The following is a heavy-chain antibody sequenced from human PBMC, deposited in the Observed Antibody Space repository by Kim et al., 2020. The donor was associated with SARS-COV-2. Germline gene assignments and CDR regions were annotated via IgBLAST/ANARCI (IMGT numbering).Heavy chain of an antibody. V-gene: IGHV4-61*02. D-gene: IGHD6-19*01. CDR1: GGSISSGSYY. Sequence: SETLSLTCTVSGGSISSGSYYWSWIRQPAGKGLEWIGRIYTSGSTNYNPSLKSRVTISVDTSKNQFSLKLSSVTAADTAVYYCARDQGWWRPGYSSGWYYPFDYWGQGTLVTVSS. CDR3: ARDQGWWRPGYSSGWYYPFDY. J-gene: IGHJ4*02. CDR2: IYTSGST.